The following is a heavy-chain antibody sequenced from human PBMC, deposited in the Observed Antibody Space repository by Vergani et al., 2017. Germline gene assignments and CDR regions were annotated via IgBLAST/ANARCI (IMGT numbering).Heavy chain of an antibody. J-gene: IGHJ6*02. CDR2: INPNSGGT. CDR3: ARLDIVVVPADYGMDV. D-gene: IGHD2-2*01. Sequence: QVQLVQSGAEVKKPGASVKVSCKASGYTFTGYYMHWVRQAPGQGLEWMGRINPNSGGTNYAQKFQGRVTMTRDTSISTAYMELSRLRSDDTAVYYCARLDIVVVPADYGMDVWGQGTTVTVSS. CDR1: GYTFTGYY. V-gene: IGHV1-2*02.